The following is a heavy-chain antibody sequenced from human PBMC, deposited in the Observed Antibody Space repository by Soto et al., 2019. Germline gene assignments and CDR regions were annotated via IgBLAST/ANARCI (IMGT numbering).Heavy chain of an antibody. J-gene: IGHJ4*02. CDR2: IYSDGST. Sequence: APGKGLEWVSVIYSDGSTYYADSVKGRFIISRDNSNNTLYFQMNSLRAEDTAVYYCATLTTYDIFTGFSPCGGQGTLVTVSS. CDR3: ATLTTYDIFTGFSPC. D-gene: IGHD3-9*01. V-gene: IGHV3-66*01.